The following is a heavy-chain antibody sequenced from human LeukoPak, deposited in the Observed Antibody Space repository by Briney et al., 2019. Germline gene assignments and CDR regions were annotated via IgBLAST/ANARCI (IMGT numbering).Heavy chain of an antibody. CDR3: ARGIKQLDWLNDY. J-gene: IGHJ4*02. V-gene: IGHV1-8*01. D-gene: IGHD6-13*01. CDR2: MNPNSGNT. CDR1: GYTFTSYD. Sequence: ASVKVSCKASGYTFTSYDINWVRQATGQGLEWMGWMNPNSGNTGYAQEFQGRVTMTRNTSISTAYMELSSLRSGDTAVYYCARGIKQLDWLNDYWGQGTLVTVSS.